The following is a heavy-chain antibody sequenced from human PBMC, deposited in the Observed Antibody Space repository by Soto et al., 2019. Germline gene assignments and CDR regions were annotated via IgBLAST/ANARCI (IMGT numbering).Heavy chain of an antibody. CDR3: GSGAVVPAYPNWVDT. D-gene: IGHD2-15*01. CDR2: FIPIFPTP. J-gene: IGHJ5*02. Sequence: QVQLVQSGAELKKPGSSVTVSCKASGGSVTAYTINWVRQAHGQGLEWIGAFIPIFPTPNYSHKFQGRVTIATNGPTNTAYLELNGLTSDDAAVYYCGSGAVVPAYPNWVDTWGQGTLVTVSS. V-gene: IGHV1-69*05. CDR1: GGSVTAYT.